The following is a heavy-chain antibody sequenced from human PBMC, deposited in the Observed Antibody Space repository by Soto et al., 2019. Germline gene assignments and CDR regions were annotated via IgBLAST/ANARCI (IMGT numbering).Heavy chain of an antibody. CDR1: GFTFSTYT. J-gene: IGHJ4*02. Sequence: VQLLESGGGLVQPGGSMRLSCAASGFTFSTYTMTWLRQAPGKGLEWVSSISGSGDHTFYADSVEGRLIVSRDTSKNTLYLQMNNLRAEDTAVYYCAKDGTYSTSWPYYFDHWGQGTLVTVSS. V-gene: IGHV3-23*01. D-gene: IGHD6-13*01. CDR2: ISGSGDHT. CDR3: AKDGTYSTSWPYYFDH.